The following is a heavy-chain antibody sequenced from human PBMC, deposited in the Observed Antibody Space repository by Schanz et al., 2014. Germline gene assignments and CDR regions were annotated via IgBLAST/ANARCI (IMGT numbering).Heavy chain of an antibody. CDR1: GYTFTSYY. CDR3: ARGPSTGAFDI. J-gene: IGHJ3*02. Sequence: QVQLVQSGAEVKKPGASVKVSCKASGYTFTSYYMHWVRQAPGQGLEWMGIINPSGGSTSYAQKFRGRVTMTRDTSTSTVYMELSSLRSEDTAVYFSARGPSTGAFDIWGQGTMVTVSS. CDR2: INPSGGST. V-gene: IGHV1-46*03.